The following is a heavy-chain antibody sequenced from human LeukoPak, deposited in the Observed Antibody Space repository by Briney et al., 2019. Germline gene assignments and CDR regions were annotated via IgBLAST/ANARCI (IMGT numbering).Heavy chain of an antibody. CDR1: GGSISSSSYY. J-gene: IGHJ4*02. V-gene: IGHV4-39*07. CDR3: ARTADGNWNYDY. D-gene: IGHD1-20*01. CDR2: IYYSGST. Sequence: SETPSLTCTVSGGSISSSSYYWGWIRQPPGKGLEWIGSIYYSGSTYYNPSLKSRVTISVDTSKNQFSLKLSSVTAADTAVYYCARTADGNWNYDYWGQGTLVTVSS.